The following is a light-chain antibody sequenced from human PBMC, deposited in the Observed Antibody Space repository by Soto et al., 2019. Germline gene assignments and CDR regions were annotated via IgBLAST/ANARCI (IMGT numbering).Light chain of an antibody. CDR3: QQANSFPLT. CDR1: QGISRW. Sequence: DIQMTQSPSFVSASVGDRVTIPCRASQGISRWLAWYQQRPGKAPELLIYGASSLQSGVPSRFSGSGSGTDFTLTISSLQPEDFATYYCQQANSFPLTFGQGTRLEIK. V-gene: IGKV1-12*01. CDR2: GAS. J-gene: IGKJ5*01.